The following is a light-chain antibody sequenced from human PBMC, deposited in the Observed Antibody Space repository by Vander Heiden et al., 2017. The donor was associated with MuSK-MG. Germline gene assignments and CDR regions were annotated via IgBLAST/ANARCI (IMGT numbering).Light chain of an antibody. Sequence: EIVLTQSPATLSLSPGERATLSCRASQSVSSYLAWYKQKPGQAPRLLIYDASNRATGIPARFSGSGSGTDFTLTISSREPEEFAVYYCQQRSNWPPVTFGHGTKVDIK. CDR3: QQRSNWPPVT. CDR2: DAS. CDR1: QSVSSY. V-gene: IGKV3-11*01. J-gene: IGKJ3*01.